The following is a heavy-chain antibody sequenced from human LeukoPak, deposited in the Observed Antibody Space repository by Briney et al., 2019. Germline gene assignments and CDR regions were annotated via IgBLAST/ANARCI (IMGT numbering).Heavy chain of an antibody. J-gene: IGHJ4*02. CDR1: GFTFSSYG. Sequence: GGSLRLSCAASGFTFSSYGVNWVRQAPGKGLEWISYISSSSSTIYYADSVKGRFTISRDNAKNSLYLQMNSLRAEDTAMYYCARTLTFGGVIVTASLDYWGLGILVTVSS. CDR2: ISSSSSTI. V-gene: IGHV3-48*04. D-gene: IGHD3-16*02. CDR3: ARTLTFGGVIVTASLDY.